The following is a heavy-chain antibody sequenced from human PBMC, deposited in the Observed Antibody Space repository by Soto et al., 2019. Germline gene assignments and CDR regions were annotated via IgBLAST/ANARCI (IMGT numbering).Heavy chain of an antibody. Sequence: GGSLRLSCAASGFTFSSYGMHWVRQAPGKGLEWMAVISYDGSNKYYADSVKGRFTISRDNSKNTLYLQMNSLRAEDTAVYYCATSYWVAATSYYYGMDVWGQGTTVTVSS. V-gene: IGHV3-30*03. J-gene: IGHJ6*02. CDR2: ISYDGSNK. CDR3: ATSYWVAATSYYYGMDV. CDR1: GFTFSSYG. D-gene: IGHD2-15*01.